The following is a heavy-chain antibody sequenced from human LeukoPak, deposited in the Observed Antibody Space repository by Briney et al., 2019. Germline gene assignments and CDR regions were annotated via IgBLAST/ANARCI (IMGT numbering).Heavy chain of an antibody. CDR2: INPNSGGT. V-gene: IGHV1-2*04. CDR1: GYTFTAYY. Sequence: AAVKVSCKASGYTFTAYYLHWVRQAPGQGLEWMGWINPNSGGTNYAQKFKGWVTLTRDTSINTTYMELSRLASDVTAVYFCARGTPGSYLGYWGQGTLVTVSS. J-gene: IGHJ4*02. CDR3: ARGTPGSYLGY. D-gene: IGHD3-16*02.